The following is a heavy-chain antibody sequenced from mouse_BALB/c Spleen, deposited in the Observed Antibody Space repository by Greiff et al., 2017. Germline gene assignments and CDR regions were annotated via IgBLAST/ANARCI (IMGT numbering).Heavy chain of an antibody. Sequence: EVQLQESGPGLVKPSQSLSLTCTVTGYSITSDYAWNWIRQFPGNKLEWMGYISYSGSTSYNPSLKSRISITRDTSKNQFFLQLNSVTTEDTATYYCASRRRWDGFAYWGQGTLVTVSA. D-gene: IGHD4-1*01. CDR2: ISYSGST. CDR3: ASRRRWDGFAY. V-gene: IGHV3-2*02. J-gene: IGHJ3*01. CDR1: GYSITSDYA.